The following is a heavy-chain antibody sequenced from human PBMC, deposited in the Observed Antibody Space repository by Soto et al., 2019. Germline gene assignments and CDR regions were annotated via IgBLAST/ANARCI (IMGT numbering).Heavy chain of an antibody. CDR3: AGIITVILI. Sequence: SETLSLTCTVSGGSISSYYWSLIRQPPGKGLEWIGYVYYSGSTNYNNSLKSRVTISVDTSKNQFYLKLSSVTAADTAVYYCAGIITVILIWGQGILVTVSS. CDR1: GGSISSYY. J-gene: IGHJ4*02. V-gene: IGHV4-59*01. CDR2: VYYSGST. D-gene: IGHD3-22*01.